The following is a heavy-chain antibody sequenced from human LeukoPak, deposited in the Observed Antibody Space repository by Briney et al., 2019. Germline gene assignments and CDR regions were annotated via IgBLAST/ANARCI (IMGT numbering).Heavy chain of an antibody. D-gene: IGHD6-19*01. CDR1: GYTFTTYG. V-gene: IGHV1-18*01. Sequence: ASVKVSCKASGYTFTTYGISWVRQAPGQGLEWMGWISAYNGNTNYAQKVQGRVTMTTDTSTTTAYMELRSLRSDDTAFYFCARDPSNTSGWKTWFDTWGQGTLVTVSS. CDR3: ARDPSNTSGWKTWFDT. J-gene: IGHJ5*02. CDR2: ISAYNGNT.